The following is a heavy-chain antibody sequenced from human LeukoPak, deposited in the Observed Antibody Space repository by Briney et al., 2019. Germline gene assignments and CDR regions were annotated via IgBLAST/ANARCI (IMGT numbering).Heavy chain of an antibody. CDR3: ARGPPTTYFDWEFDY. J-gene: IGHJ4*02. V-gene: IGHV4-38-2*02. CDR1: GGSISSYY. CDR2: IYHSGST. Sequence: SETLSLTCTVSGGSISSYYWGWIRQPPGKGLEWIGSIYHSGSTYYDPSLKSRVTISVDTSKNQFSLKLSSVTAADTAVYYCARGPPTTYFDWEFDYWGQGTLVTVSS. D-gene: IGHD3-9*01.